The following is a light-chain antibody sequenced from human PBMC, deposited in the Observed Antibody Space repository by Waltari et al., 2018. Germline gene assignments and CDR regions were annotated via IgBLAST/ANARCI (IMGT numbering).Light chain of an antibody. Sequence: TVVTQSPATLSLSQGERPTLPCRTSQTIGFSLAWYQQKPGQAPRLLIYHASTRAPGIPDRFSGSGSESDFTLTISSLQSEDVAVYYCQQYNNWPPGTFGQGTKVEI. CDR3: QQYNNWPPGT. CDR1: QTIGFS. V-gene: IGKV3-15*01. J-gene: IGKJ1*01. CDR2: HAS.